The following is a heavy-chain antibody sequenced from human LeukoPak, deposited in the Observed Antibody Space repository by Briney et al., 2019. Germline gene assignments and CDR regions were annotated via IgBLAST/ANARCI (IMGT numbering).Heavy chain of an antibody. CDR1: GGSISSYY. CDR3: ARGDGDYPFDY. Sequence: SETLSLTCTVSGGSISSYYWSWIRQPPGKGLEWIGYIYYSGSTNYNPSLKSRVTISVDTSKNQFPLKLSSVTAADTAVYYCARGDGDYPFDYWGQGTLVTVSS. D-gene: IGHD4-17*01. CDR2: IYYSGST. J-gene: IGHJ4*02. V-gene: IGHV4-59*01.